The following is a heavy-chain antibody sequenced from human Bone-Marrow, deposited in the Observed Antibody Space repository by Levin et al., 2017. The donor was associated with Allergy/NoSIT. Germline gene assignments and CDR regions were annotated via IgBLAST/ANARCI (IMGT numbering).Heavy chain of an antibody. CDR1: DGAISSTNYC. CDR3: ASRDILTGFFH. D-gene: IGHD3-9*01. Sequence: SETLSLVCSVSDGAISSTNYCWGWIRQSPGKGLEWIGTIYYSGTTFYAPSLTSRVSISVDTPKNQFSLNVTSVTAADTAVYYCASRDILTGFFHWGQGALVTVSS. CDR2: IYYSGTT. V-gene: IGHV4-39*01. J-gene: IGHJ4*02.